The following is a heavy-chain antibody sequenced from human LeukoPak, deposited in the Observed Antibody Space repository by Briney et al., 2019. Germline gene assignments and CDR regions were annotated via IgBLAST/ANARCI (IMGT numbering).Heavy chain of an antibody. J-gene: IGHJ6*02. CDR2: ISGSGAST. CDR1: GFTFSNYA. D-gene: IGHD3-10*01. CDR3: AKKMGYYGSGSYYNLYGMDV. V-gene: IGHV3-23*01. Sequence: GGSLRLSCAASGFTFSNYAMSWVRQAPGVGLEWVSSISGSGASTYYADSVKGRFTISRDNSKNTLYLQMNSLRAEDTAVYYCAKKMGYYGSGSYYNLYGMDVWGQGTTATVSS.